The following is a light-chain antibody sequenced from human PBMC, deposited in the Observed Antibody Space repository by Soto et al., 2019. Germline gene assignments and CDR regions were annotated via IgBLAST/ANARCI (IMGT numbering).Light chain of an antibody. Sequence: EIVMTQSPATLSVSPGARATLSCRASQSVSSNLAWYQQKPGQAPRLLIYGASTSATGIPARFSGSGYGTEFTLTISSQQSEDFAVYDFQQYNNWPPETFGQGTKVEIK. CDR3: QQYNNWPPET. J-gene: IGKJ1*01. CDR1: QSVSSN. CDR2: GAS. V-gene: IGKV3-15*01.